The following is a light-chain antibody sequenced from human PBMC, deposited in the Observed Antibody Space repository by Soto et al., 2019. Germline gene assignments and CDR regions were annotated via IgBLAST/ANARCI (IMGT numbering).Light chain of an antibody. Sequence: DIQMAQSPYSLSASVGDSVTITCRASQSISSYLNWYQQKPGKAPKLLIYAASSLQSGVPSRFSGSGSGTDFTLTIRSLQPDDFATYYCQQSYSTPITDGQGTRLEIK. CDR1: QSISSY. CDR3: QQSYSTPIT. J-gene: IGKJ5*01. CDR2: AAS. V-gene: IGKV1-39*01.